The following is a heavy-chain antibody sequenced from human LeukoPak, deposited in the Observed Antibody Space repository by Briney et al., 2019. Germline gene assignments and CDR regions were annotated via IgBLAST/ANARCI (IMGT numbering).Heavy chain of an antibody. CDR2: IFYSGST. J-gene: IGHJ4*02. D-gene: IGHD5-18*01. Sequence: SETLSLTCTVSSGSISTSNYYWGWVRQPPGKALEWIGNIFYSGSTYYSPSLKSRVTISLDTSRNQFSLKLNSVTAADTAVYYCARDLGYTYGYFDYWGQGTLVTVSS. CDR1: SGSISTSNYY. V-gene: IGHV4-39*07. CDR3: ARDLGYTYGYFDY.